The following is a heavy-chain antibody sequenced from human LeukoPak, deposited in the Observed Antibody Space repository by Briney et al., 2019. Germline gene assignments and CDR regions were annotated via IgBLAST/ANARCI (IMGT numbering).Heavy chain of an antibody. CDR1: GITLSNYG. CDR2: ISDSGGST. Sequence: GGSLRLSCAVSGITLSNYGMSWVRQAPGKGLEWVAGISDSGGSTKYADSVKGRFIISRDNPKNTLFLQMNSLRAEDTAVYFCAKRGVVIRVILVGFHKEAYYFESWGQGALVTVSS. D-gene: IGHD3/OR15-3a*01. V-gene: IGHV3-23*01. J-gene: IGHJ4*02. CDR3: AKRGVVIRVILVGFHKEAYYFES.